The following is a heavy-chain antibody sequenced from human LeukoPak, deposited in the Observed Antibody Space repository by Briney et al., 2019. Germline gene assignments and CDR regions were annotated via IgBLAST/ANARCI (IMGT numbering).Heavy chain of an antibody. V-gene: IGHV3-7*01. J-gene: IGHJ4*02. Sequence: GGSLRLSCAASGFTFNTYAIHWVRQAPGKGLEWVANVNKDGSEKYYVVSVKGRFTISRDNAKNSLYLQMNSLRAEDTAVYFCVRDFSLTRLERPFDYWGQGILVTVSS. CDR1: GFTFNTYA. CDR2: VNKDGSEK. CDR3: VRDFSLTRLERPFDY. D-gene: IGHD1-1*01.